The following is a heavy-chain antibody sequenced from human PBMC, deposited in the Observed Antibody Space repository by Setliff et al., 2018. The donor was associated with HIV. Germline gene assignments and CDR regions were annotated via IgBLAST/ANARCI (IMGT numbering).Heavy chain of an antibody. D-gene: IGHD1-1*01. V-gene: IGHV4-34*01. CDR2: IDHGGSP. CDR3: AGGFPKYNFRLFDS. CDR1: GRSLSIYF. Sequence: SETLSLTCAVYGRSLSIYFWTWIRQSPGKGLEWIGEIDHGGSPTYNPSFKSRVSISLDTANKQFSLTLNSLTAADSALYFCAGGFPKYNFRLFDSWGQGTLVTVS. J-gene: IGHJ5*01.